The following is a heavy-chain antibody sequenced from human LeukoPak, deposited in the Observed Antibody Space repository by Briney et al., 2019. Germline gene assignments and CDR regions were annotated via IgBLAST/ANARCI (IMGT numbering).Heavy chain of an antibody. J-gene: IGHJ3*01. CDR2: ITWDSAHA. CDR3: AKEDYSYESTGYYQLGAFDV. Sequence: PGGSLRLSCAASGFTFDDYAMHWVRQAPGKGLEWVSLITWDSAHAFYVDSVKGRFTVSRDNNQDSLFLQMNSLRPEDTALYYCAKEDYSYESTGYYQLGAFDVWGQGTMVTVSS. CDR1: GFTFDDYA. V-gene: IGHV3-43D*03. D-gene: IGHD3-22*01.